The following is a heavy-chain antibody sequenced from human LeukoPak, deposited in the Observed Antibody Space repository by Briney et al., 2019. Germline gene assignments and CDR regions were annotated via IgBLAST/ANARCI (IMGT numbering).Heavy chain of an antibody. CDR1: GGTLSSSS. CDR2: IIPIFGTA. D-gene: IGHD1-26*01. Sequence: SEYCSCKASGGTLSSSSIICSQQAPGQGLEWMGGIIPIFGTANYAQKFQGRVTITADESTSTAYMELSSLRSEDTAVYYCARDIVDGFDYWGQGTLVTVSS. V-gene: IGHV1-69*13. J-gene: IGHJ4*02. CDR3: ARDIVDGFDY.